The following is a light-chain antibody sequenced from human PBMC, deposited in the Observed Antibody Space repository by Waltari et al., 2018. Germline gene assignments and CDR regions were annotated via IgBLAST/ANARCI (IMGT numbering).Light chain of an antibody. CDR2: DVN. V-gene: IGLV2-11*01. Sequence: QSALTQPRSVSGSPGQSVTIACTGTSSDIGTYNYVPWYQQHPGKAPKLIIYDVNKRPSGVPDRFSGSKSGNTASLTISGLQADDEADYSCCSYAGRYIFPIVFGGGTKLIVL. J-gene: IGLJ2*01. CDR1: SSDIGTYNY. CDR3: CSYAGRYIFPIV.